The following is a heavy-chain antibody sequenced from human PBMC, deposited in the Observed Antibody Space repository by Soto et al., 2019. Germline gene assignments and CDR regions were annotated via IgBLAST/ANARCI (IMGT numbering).Heavy chain of an antibody. CDR3: ARGERYSSGWYKGKGFDP. D-gene: IGHD6-19*01. CDR2: INHSGST. Sequence: SETLSLTCAVYGGSFSGYYWSWIRQPPGKGLEWIGEINHSGSTNYNPSLKSRVTISVDTSKNQFSLKLSSVTAADTAVYYCARGERYSSGWYKGKGFDPWGQGTLVTVSS. J-gene: IGHJ5*02. V-gene: IGHV4-34*01. CDR1: GGSFSGYY.